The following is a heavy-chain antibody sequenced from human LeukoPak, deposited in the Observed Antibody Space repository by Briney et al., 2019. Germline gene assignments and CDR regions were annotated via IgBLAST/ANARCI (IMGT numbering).Heavy chain of an antibody. V-gene: IGHV1-46*01. CDR3: ATDVGGAGTWYFDY. J-gene: IGHJ4*02. CDR1: GYTFTSYY. Sequence: ASVTVSCKAYGYTFTSYYMHWVRQAPGQGLEWMGIINPSGGSTDYAQKFQGRVTMSRDTSTDTAYMELSSLRSEDTAVYYCATDVGGAGTWYFDYWGQGTLVTVSS. D-gene: IGHD6-19*01. CDR2: INPSGGST.